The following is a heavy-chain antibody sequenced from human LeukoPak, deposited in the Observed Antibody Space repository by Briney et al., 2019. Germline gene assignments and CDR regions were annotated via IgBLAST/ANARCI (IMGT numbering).Heavy chain of an antibody. V-gene: IGHV4-59*01. CDR3: ATFGRERKGLWFGESNYFDY. CDR2: IYYSGST. D-gene: IGHD3-10*01. CDR1: GGSISSYY. J-gene: IGHJ4*02. Sequence: SSETLPLTCTVSGGSISSYYWSWIRQPPGKGLEWIGYIYYSGSTNYNPSLKSRVTISVDTSKNQFSLKLSSVTAADTAVYYCATFGRERKGLWFGESNYFDYWGQGALVTVSS.